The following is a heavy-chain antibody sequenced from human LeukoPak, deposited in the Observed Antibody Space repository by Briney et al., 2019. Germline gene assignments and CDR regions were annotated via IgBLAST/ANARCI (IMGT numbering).Heavy chain of an antibody. D-gene: IGHD6-13*01. CDR2: ISAYNGNT. V-gene: IGHV1-18*01. J-gene: IGHJ6*02. CDR3: ARDHQQLTRSYYYYYGMDV. Sequence: ASVKVSCKASGYTFTSYGISWVRQAPGQGLEWMGWISAYNGNTNYAQKLQGRVTMTTDTSTSTAYMELSRLRSDDTAVYYCARDHQQLTRSYYYYYGMDVWGQGTTVTVSS. CDR1: GYTFTSYG.